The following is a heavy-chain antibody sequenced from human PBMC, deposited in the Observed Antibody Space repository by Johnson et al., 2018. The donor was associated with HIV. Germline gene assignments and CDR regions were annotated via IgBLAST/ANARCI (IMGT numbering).Heavy chain of an antibody. CDR1: GFTVSSNY. CDR3: AKMYYNLWSGYSAQMDAFDV. J-gene: IGHJ3*01. CDR2: IYSGGST. Sequence: MQLVESGGGVVQPGRSLRLSCAASGFTVSSNYMSWVRQAPGKGLEWVSVIYSGGSTYYADSVKGRFTISRDNSKNTLYLQMNSLRAEDTAVYYCAKMYYNLWSGYSAQMDAFDVWGQGTMVTVSS. D-gene: IGHD3-3*01. V-gene: IGHV3-66*01.